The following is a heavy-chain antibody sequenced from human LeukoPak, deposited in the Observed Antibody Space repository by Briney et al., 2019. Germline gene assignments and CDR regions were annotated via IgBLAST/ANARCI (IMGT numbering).Heavy chain of an antibody. CDR3: ARVYSSSWYSYYFDY. Sequence: GGSLRLSCAASGFTFDDYGMSWVRQAPGKGLEWVSGINWNGGSTGYADSVKGRFTISRDNAKNSLYLQMNSLRAEDTAVYYCARVYSSSWYSYYFDYWGQGTLVTVSS. D-gene: IGHD6-13*01. CDR1: GFTFDDYG. CDR2: INWNGGST. V-gene: IGHV3-20*04. J-gene: IGHJ4*02.